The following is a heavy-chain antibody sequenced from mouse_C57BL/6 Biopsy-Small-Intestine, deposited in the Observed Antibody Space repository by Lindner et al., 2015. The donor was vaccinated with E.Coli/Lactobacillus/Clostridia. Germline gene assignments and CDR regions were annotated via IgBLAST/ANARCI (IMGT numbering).Heavy chain of an antibody. Sequence: VQLQESGPELVKSGASVKISCKASGYAFSSSWMNWVKQRPGKGLEWIGRIYPGDGDTNYNGKFKGKATLTADKSSSTAYMQLSSLTSEDSAVYFCARRITGFAYWGQGTLVTVSA. CDR1: GYAFSSSW. CDR3: ARRITGFAY. J-gene: IGHJ3*01. V-gene: IGHV1-82*01. CDR2: IYPGDGDT. D-gene: IGHD1-1*01.